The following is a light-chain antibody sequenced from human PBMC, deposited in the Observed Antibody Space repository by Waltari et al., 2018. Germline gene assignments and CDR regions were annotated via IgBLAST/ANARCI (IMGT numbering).Light chain of an antibody. V-gene: IGLV1-40*01. CDR2: LNN. CDR3: QSYDSSLSASV. J-gene: IGLJ3*02. CDR1: SPTIGAGYD. Sequence: QSVLTQPPSVSGPPGQRVTISCPGTSPTIGAGYDVHWYQQLPGTAPKLLIYLNNNRPSGVPDRFSGSKSGTSASLAITGLQAEDEADYYCQSYDSSLSASVFGGGTKLTVL.